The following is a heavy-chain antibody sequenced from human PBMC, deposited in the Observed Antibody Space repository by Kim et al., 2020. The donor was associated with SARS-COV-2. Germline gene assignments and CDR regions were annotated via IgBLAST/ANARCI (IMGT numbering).Heavy chain of an antibody. D-gene: IGHD6-19*01. J-gene: IGHJ4*02. CDR1: GFTFDDYA. CDR2: ISWNSGSV. Sequence: GGSLRLSCAASGFTFDDYAMHWVRQAPGKGLEWVSGISWNSGSVGYADSVKGRFTISRDNAKNSLYLQMNSLRAEDTALYYCAKDHSSGWSPKYYFDYWGQGTLVTVYS. CDR3: AKDHSSGWSPKYYFDY. V-gene: IGHV3-9*01.